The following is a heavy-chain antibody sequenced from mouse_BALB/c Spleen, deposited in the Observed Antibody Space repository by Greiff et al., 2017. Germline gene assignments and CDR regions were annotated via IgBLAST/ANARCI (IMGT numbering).Heavy chain of an antibody. J-gene: IGHJ3*01. D-gene: IGHD1-1*01. CDR1: GFNIKDYY. CDR2: IDPENGNT. Sequence: VQLQQSGAELVRPGALVKLSCKASGFNIKDYYMHWVKQRPEQGLEWIGWIDPENGNTIYDPKFQGKASITADTSSNTAYLQLSSLTSEDTAVYYCARGYGSSSWFAYWGQGTLVTVSA. CDR3: ARGYGSSSWFAY. V-gene: IGHV14-1*02.